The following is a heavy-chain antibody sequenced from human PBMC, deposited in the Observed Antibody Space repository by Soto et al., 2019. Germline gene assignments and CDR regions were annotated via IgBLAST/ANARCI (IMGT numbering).Heavy chain of an antibody. J-gene: IGHJ4*02. V-gene: IGHV5-51*01. CDR2: IYPGDSDT. Sequence: GESLKISCKGSGYSFTSYWIGWVRQMPGKGLEWMGIIYPGDSDTRYSPSFQGQVTISADKSISTAYLQWSSLKASDTAMYYCARIGYCSSTSCYAGASYFDYWGQGTLVTVSS. CDR1: GYSFTSYW. CDR3: ARIGYCSSTSCYAGASYFDY. D-gene: IGHD2-2*01.